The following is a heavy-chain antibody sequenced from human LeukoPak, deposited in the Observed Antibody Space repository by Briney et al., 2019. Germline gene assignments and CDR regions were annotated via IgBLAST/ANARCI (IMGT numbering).Heavy chain of an antibody. V-gene: IGHV3-48*03. CDR3: VRASYTGFDLHFDQ. D-gene: IGHD5-12*01. CDR2: ISSNGKTI. CDR1: GFAFSGRE. Sequence: GGSLRLACSASGFAFSGREMAWVRQAPGKGLEWVSYISSNGKTILHADSVKGRITISRDNAKKSLYLQLGGLRVEDSAFYYCVRASYTGFDLHFDQWGQGTLVTVSS. J-gene: IGHJ4*02.